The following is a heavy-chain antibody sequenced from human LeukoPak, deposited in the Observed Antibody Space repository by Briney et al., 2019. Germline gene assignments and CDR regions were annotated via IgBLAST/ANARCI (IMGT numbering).Heavy chain of an antibody. D-gene: IGHD3-10*01. CDR3: ARGSMVRGVTPPTPIFDY. CDR1: GGSISSYY. CDR2: IYYSGST. V-gene: IGHV4-59*01. Sequence: PSETLSLTCTVSGGSISSYYWSWIRQPPGKGLEWIGYIYYSGSTNYNPSLKSRVTISVDTSKNQFSLKLSSVTAADTAVYYCARGSMVRGVTPPTPIFDYWGQGTLVTVSS. J-gene: IGHJ4*02.